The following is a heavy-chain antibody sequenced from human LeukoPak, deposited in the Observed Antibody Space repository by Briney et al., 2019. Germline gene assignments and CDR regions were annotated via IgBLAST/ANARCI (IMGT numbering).Heavy chain of an antibody. CDR1: GYTFTSCG. D-gene: IGHD3-10*01. V-gene: IGHV1-46*01. CDR2: INPTGGST. CDR3: ARSSYFGVSQAFDI. Sequence: ATLNLSCNVSGYTFTSCGISWWLRPPPPRREWGGIINPTGGSTTYTQRFRGRVTMTSDTSTNTVSMTLTSVRAADTAVFYCARSSYFGVSQAFDIWGQGTMVSVSS. J-gene: IGHJ3*02.